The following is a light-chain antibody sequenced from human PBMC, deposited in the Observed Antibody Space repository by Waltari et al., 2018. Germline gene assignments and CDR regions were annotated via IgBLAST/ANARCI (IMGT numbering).Light chain of an antibody. CDR1: QSISTW. CDR3: QQYNSDSHS. CDR2: KAS. Sequence: DIQMTQSPSSLSASVGDKVTITCRASQSISTWLAWFQLKPGKAPKLLIYKASNLESGVPSRFSGSGSVTEFTLTISSLLPEDFATYYCQQYNSDSHSFGQGTRLEIK. V-gene: IGKV1-5*03. J-gene: IGKJ2*01.